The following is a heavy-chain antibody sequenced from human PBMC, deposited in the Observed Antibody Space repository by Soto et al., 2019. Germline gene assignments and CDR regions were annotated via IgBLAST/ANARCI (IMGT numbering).Heavy chain of an antibody. J-gene: IGHJ4*02. CDR2: IWYDGSNK. V-gene: IGHV3-33*01. D-gene: IGHD5-18*01. CDR1: GFTFSSYG. Sequence: ESGGGVVQPGRSLRLSCAASGFTFSSYGIHWVRQAPGKGLEWVAVIWYDGSNKYYADSVKGRFTISRDNSKNTLYLQMNSLRAEDTAVYYCASGSYGSPLDYWGQGTLVTVSS. CDR3: ASGSYGSPLDY.